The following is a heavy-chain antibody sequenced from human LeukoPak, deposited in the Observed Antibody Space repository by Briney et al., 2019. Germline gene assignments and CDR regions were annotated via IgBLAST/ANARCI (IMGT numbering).Heavy chain of an antibody. Sequence: PGGSLRLSCAASGFAFSSFGLHWVRQAPGKGLEWLAVVWYDENNKDYADSVKGRFTISRDNSKNTLYLQMNSLRAEDTAVYYCARGTSNTWPPGAGYFEHWGQGTLVTVSS. V-gene: IGHV3-33*01. CDR1: GFAFSSFG. CDR2: VWYDENNK. D-gene: IGHD6-13*01. CDR3: ARGTSNTWPPGAGYFEH. J-gene: IGHJ1*01.